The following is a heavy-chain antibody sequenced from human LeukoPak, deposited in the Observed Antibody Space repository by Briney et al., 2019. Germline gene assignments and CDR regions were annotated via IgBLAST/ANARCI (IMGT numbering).Heavy chain of an antibody. J-gene: IGHJ4*02. CDR1: GFTFSSYG. CDR2: IRYDGSNK. V-gene: IGHV3-30*02. CDR3: ANERYGSGSYYSDY. Sequence: GGSLRLSCAASGFTFSSYGMHWVRQAAGKGLEWVAFIRYDGSNKYYADSVKGRFNISRDNSKNTLYLQMNSLRAEDTAVYYCANERYGSGSYYSDYWGQGTLVTVSS. D-gene: IGHD3-10*01.